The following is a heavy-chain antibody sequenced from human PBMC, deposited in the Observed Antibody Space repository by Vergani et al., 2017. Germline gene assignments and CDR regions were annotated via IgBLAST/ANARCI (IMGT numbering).Heavy chain of an antibody. CDR3: AREGPPYSSGVFFDY. Sequence: EEQVLESGGGLVQPGGSLRLSCAASGFTFSSYEMNWVRQAPGKGLEWVSYISSSGSTIYYADSVKGRFTISRDNAKNSLYLQMNSLRAEDTAVYYCAREGPPYSSGVFFDYWGQGTLVTVSS. J-gene: IGHJ4*02. V-gene: IGHV3-48*03. CDR2: ISSSGSTI. D-gene: IGHD6-19*01. CDR1: GFTFSSYE.